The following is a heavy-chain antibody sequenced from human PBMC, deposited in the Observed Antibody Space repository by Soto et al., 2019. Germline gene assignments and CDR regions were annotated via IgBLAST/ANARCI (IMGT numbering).Heavy chain of an antibody. CDR1: GFTFSSYW. CDR3: ARRRGYSGYGSGDAFDI. V-gene: IGHV3-74*01. D-gene: IGHD5-12*01. J-gene: IGHJ3*02. CDR2: INSDGSST. Sequence: GGSLRLSCAASGFTFSSYWMHWVRQAPGKGLVWVSRINSDGSSTSYADYVEGRFTISRDNAKNTLYLQMNSLRAEDTTVYYCARRRGYSGYGSGDAFDIWGQGTMVTVSS.